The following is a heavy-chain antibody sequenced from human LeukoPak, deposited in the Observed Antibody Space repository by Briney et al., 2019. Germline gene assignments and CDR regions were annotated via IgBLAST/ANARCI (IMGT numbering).Heavy chain of an antibody. CDR1: GFTFSSYG. J-gene: IGHJ4*02. V-gene: IGHV3-23*01. CDR2: ISGSGGST. D-gene: IGHD3-10*02. CDR3: ARLLFGERELDY. Sequence: GGSLRLSCAASGFTFSSYGMSWVRQAPGKGLEWVSAISGSGGSTYYADSVKGRFTISRDNSKNSLYLQMNSLRAEDTAVYYCARLLFGERELDYWGQGTLVTVSS.